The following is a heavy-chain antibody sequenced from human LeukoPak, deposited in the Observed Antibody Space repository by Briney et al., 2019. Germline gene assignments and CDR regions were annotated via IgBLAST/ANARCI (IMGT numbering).Heavy chain of an antibody. Sequence: ASVKVSCKASGGTFSSHAISWVRQAPGQGLEWMGGIIPIFGTANYAQKFQGRVTITADESTSTAYMELSSLRSEDTAVYYCAIEGIVVVPAAVPRWFDPWGQGTLVTVSS. CDR3: AIEGIVVVPAAVPRWFDP. D-gene: IGHD2-2*01. CDR1: GGTFSSHA. V-gene: IGHV1-69*13. CDR2: IIPIFGTA. J-gene: IGHJ5*02.